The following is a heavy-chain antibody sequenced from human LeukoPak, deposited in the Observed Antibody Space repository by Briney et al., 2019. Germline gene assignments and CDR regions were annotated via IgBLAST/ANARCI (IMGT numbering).Heavy chain of an antibody. CDR1: GYTFTSYA. D-gene: IGHD3-10*01. J-gene: IGHJ3*02. Sequence: GASVKVSCKASGYTFTSYAMHWVRQAPGQRLEWMGWINAGNGNTKYSQKFQGRVTITTDESTSTAYMELSSLRSEDTAVYYCARAITMVRGDAFDIWGQGTMVTVSS. V-gene: IGHV1-3*01. CDR2: INAGNGNT. CDR3: ARAITMVRGDAFDI.